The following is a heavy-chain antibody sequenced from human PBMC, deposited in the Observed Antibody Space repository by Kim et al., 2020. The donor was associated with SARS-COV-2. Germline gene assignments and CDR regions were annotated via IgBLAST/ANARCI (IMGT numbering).Heavy chain of an antibody. CDR3: ARVGPPGGMDV. J-gene: IGHJ6*02. Sequence: NVARRFQGGVSMTRDTSSSTVYMELSGLRSDDTAVYYCARVGPPGGMDVWGQGTTVTVSS. V-gene: IGHV1-2*02.